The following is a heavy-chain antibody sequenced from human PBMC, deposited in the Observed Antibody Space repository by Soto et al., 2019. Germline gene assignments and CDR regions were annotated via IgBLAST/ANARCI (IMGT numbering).Heavy chain of an antibody. D-gene: IGHD4-17*01. V-gene: IGHV3-23*01. CDR1: GFTFSSYA. CDR2: ISGSGVNT. Sequence: GGSLRLSCAASGFTFSSYAMSWVRQAPGKGLEWVSAISGSGVNTYYTDSVKGRFTISRDNSKNTLYLQMNSLRAEDTALYYCATDYGDYVDLGYYSMDVWGQGTTVTVSS. J-gene: IGHJ6*02. CDR3: ATDYGDYVDLGYYSMDV.